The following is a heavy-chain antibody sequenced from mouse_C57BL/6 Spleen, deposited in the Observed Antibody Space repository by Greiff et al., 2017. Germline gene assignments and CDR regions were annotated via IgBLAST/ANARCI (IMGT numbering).Heavy chain of an antibody. CDR3: TRSRVTGVFDY. J-gene: IGHJ2*01. CDR2: IYPGNSDT. D-gene: IGHD4-1*01. V-gene: IGHV1-5*01. Sequence: EVQLQQSGTVLARPGASVKMSCKTSGYTFTSYWVHWVKQRPGQGLEWIGAIYPGNSDTSYNQKFKGKAKLTAVTSASTAYMELSSLTNEDSAVYYCTRSRVTGVFDYWGQGTTLTVSS. CDR1: GYTFTSYW.